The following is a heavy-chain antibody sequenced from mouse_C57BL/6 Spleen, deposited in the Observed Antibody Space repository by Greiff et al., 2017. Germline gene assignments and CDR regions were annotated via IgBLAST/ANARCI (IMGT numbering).Heavy chain of an antibody. J-gene: IGHJ2*01. CDR2: IWSGGSS. Sequence: QVQLQQSGPGLVQPSHSLSITCTASGFSLTSYGVHWVRQSPRQGLEWLGVIWSGGSSDYNAAFISRLSISKANSKGHVFFKMNRLQADDTAIYYCAIVDSNYHFDYWGQGTTLTVSS. D-gene: IGHD2-5*01. CDR3: AIVDSNYHFDY. CDR1: GFSLTSYG. V-gene: IGHV2-2*01.